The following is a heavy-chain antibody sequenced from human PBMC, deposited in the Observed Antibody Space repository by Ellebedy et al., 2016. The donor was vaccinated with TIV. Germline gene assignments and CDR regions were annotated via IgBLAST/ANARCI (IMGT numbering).Heavy chain of an antibody. D-gene: IGHD5-18*01. CDR2: MNPNRGNP. CDR3: AREGLVYSYGYEYYYYDMDV. CDR1: GYTFTSYD. V-gene: IGHV1-8*01. Sequence: ASVNVSCXASGYTFTSYDINWVRQATGQGREWMGWMNPNRGNPGYAQKFQGRVTMTRNTSIRTAYMELSRLRSEDTAVYYCAREGLVYSYGYEYYYYDMDVWGQGTTVTVSS. J-gene: IGHJ6*02.